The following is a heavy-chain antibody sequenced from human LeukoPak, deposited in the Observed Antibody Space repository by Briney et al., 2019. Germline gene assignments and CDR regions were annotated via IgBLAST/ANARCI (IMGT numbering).Heavy chain of an antibody. CDR3: AGARGAIYFDY. CDR2: IFPGDSDT. D-gene: IGHD1-26*01. CDR1: GYIFANYW. Sequence: GESLKISCKASGYIFANYWIGWVRQIPGKGLEWMGIIFPGDSDTRYSPSFQGQVTISVDKSINTAYLQWRSLKAADTAMYYCAGARGAIYFDYWGQGTLVSVSS. V-gene: IGHV5-51*01. J-gene: IGHJ4*02.